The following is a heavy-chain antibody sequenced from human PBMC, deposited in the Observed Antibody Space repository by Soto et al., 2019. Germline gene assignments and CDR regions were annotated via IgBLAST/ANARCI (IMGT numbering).Heavy chain of an antibody. CDR3: AKDLFPRGSHFDY. V-gene: IGHV3-23*01. CDR2: ISGSGGST. Sequence: PGGSLRLSCAASGVTFSSYAMSWVRQAPGKGLEWVSAISGSGGSTYYADSVKGRFTISRDNSKNTLYLQMNSLRAEDTAVYYCAKDLFPRGSHFDYWGQGTLVTVSS. CDR1: GVTFSSYA. J-gene: IGHJ4*02. D-gene: IGHD3-10*01.